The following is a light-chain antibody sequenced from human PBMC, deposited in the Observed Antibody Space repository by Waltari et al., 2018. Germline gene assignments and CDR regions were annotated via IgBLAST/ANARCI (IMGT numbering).Light chain of an antibody. CDR2: LGS. J-gene: IGKJ3*01. V-gene: IGKV2-28*01. CDR1: QRLLHSNGYIY. CDR3: MQALQTPFN. Sequence: DIVMTQSPLSLPVTPGEPASISCRSSQRLLHSNGYIYLDWYMQKPGQSPQLLIYLGSNRASGVPDRFSGRGSGTDFTLKISRVEAEDVGLYYCMQALQTPFNFGPGTRVDVK.